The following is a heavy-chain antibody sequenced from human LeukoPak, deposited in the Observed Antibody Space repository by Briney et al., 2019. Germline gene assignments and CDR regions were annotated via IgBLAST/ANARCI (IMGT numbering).Heavy chain of an antibody. CDR2: IKQDGSEK. J-gene: IGHJ6*02. V-gene: IGHV3-7*01. D-gene: IGHD3-10*01. CDR1: GFTFSSYW. Sequence: GGSLRLSCAASGFTFSSYWMSWVRQAPGKGLEWVANIKQDGSEKYYVDSVKGRFTISRDNAKNSLYLQMNSLRAEDTVVYYCARDSAVRGVVYYYYYYGMDVWGQGTTVTVSS. CDR3: ARDSAVRGVVYYYYYYGMDV.